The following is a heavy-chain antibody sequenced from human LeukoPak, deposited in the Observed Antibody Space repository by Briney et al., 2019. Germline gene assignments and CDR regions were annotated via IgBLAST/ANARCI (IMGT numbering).Heavy chain of an antibody. CDR2: IYYSGST. Sequence: SETLSLTCTVSGGSISSYYWSWIRQPPGKGLEWIGYIYYSGSTNYNPSLKSRVTISVDTSKNQFSLKLSSVTAADTAVYYCARQGLDYGDNGPDYWGQGTLVTVSS. CDR1: GGSISSYY. J-gene: IGHJ4*02. V-gene: IGHV4-59*08. CDR3: ARQGLDYGDNGPDY. D-gene: IGHD4-17*01.